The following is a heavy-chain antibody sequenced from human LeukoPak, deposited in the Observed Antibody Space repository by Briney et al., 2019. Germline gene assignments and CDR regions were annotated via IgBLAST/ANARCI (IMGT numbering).Heavy chain of an antibody. D-gene: IGHD4-17*01. CDR2: ITGDGAYT. CDR1: GFTFSSYS. CDR3: AKDLTTVTSQGDY. J-gene: IGHJ4*02. Sequence: PGGSLRLSCAASGFTFSSYSMNWVRQAPGKGLEWVSAITGDGAYTDYADSVKGRFTISRDNSNNTLYLQMNSLRAEDTAVYYCAKDLTTVTSQGDYWGQGTLVTVSS. V-gene: IGHV3-23*01.